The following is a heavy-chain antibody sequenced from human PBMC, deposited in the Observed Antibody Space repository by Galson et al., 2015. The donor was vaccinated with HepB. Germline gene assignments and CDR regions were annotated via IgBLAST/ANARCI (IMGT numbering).Heavy chain of an antibody. V-gene: IGHV1-18*04. CDR1: GYTFTSYG. CDR2: ISAYNGNT. J-gene: IGHJ6*02. D-gene: IGHD1-26*01. CDR3: ARHNEHSGSSLYYYHGMDV. Sequence: SVKVSCKASGYTFTSYGISWVRQAPRQGLEWMGWISAYNGNTEYAQKIQGRVTMTTDTSTSTAYMELRSLRSDDTAVYYCARHNEHSGSSLYYYHGMDVWGQGTTVTVSS.